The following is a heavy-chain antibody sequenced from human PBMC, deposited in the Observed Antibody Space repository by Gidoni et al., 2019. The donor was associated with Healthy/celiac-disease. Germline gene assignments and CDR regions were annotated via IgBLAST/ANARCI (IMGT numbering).Heavy chain of an antibody. J-gene: IGHJ4*02. CDR3: ARVAYGGNRHSLSDNIAYYFDY. CDR2: ISSSSSYI. Sequence: EVQLVESGGGLVKPGGSLRLSCAASGSTFSSHSMNWVRQAPGKGLEWVSSISSSSSYIYYADSVKGRFTISRDNAKNSLYLQMNSLRAEDTAVYYCARVAYGGNRHSLSDNIAYYFDYWGQGTLVTVSS. V-gene: IGHV3-21*01. D-gene: IGHD4-17*01. CDR1: GSTFSSHS.